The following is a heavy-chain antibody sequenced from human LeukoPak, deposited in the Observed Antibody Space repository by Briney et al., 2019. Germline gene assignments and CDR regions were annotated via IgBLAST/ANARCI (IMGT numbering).Heavy chain of an antibody. D-gene: IGHD2-2*01. CDR1: GDSISSGGYY. J-gene: IGHJ4*02. V-gene: IGHV4-61*02. CDR3: ARVGSCSSTSCRDY. CDR2: IFASGST. Sequence: PSETLSLTCTVSGDSISSGGYYWSWIRQPAGKGLEWIGRIFASGSTNYNPSLKSRVTISIDTSKTQFSLNLISVTAADTAVYYCARVGSCSSTSCRDYWGQGTLVTVSS.